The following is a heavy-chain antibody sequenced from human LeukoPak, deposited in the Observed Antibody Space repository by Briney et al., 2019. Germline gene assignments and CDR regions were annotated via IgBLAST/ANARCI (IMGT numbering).Heavy chain of an antibody. CDR2: IYTSGST. Sequence: SETLSLTCTVSGGSISSGSYYWSWIRQPAGKGLEWIGRIYTSGSTNYNPSLKSRVTISVDTSKSQFSLKLSSVTAADTAVYYCARGGRPASKRSAFDIWGQGTMVTVSS. CDR1: GGSISSGSYY. D-gene: IGHD2-2*01. V-gene: IGHV4-61*02. CDR3: ARGGRPASKRSAFDI. J-gene: IGHJ3*02.